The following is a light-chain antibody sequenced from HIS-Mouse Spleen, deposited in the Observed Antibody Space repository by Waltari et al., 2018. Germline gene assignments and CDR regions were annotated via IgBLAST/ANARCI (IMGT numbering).Light chain of an antibody. J-gene: IGLJ3*02. Sequence: QLVLTQSPSASASLGASVKLTCTLSSGHSSYAIAWHQQQPEKGPRYLMKLNSDGSHSKGDGVPDRFSGSRSGAERYLTFPSLQSEDEADYYCQTWGTGIRVFGGGTKLTVL. CDR2: LNSDGSH. CDR1: SGHSSYA. V-gene: IGLV4-69*01. CDR3: QTWGTGIRV.